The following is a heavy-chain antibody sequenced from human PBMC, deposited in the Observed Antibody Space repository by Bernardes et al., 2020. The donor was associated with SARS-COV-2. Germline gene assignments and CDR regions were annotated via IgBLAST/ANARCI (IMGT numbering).Heavy chain of an antibody. CDR3: VKGDYEDGHYYFGMDV. D-gene: IGHD4-17*01. Sequence: GRSLRLFCAASRFTFSNYWMSWVRQGPGKGLEWVANIKQDGSEKYYVDSVKGRFTISRDNAKNSLYLQMNNLRAEDTAVYYCVKGDYEDGHYYFGMDVWGQGTTVTVSS. CDR2: IKQDGSEK. J-gene: IGHJ6*02. V-gene: IGHV3-7*01. CDR1: RFTFSNYW.